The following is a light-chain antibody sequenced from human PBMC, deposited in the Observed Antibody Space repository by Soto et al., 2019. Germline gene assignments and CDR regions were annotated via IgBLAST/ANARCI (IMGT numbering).Light chain of an antibody. CDR2: DVY. V-gene: IGLV2-14*03. Sequence: QSVLTQPASVSGSPGQSITISCTETSNALGTYNYVSWYQQHPGKAPKLLIYDVYSRPSGVSNRFSGSKSGNTASLTISGFQVEVESDYYCSSQSPATTPYGFVTGPNVPVL. CDR1: SNALGTYNY. J-gene: IGLJ1*01. CDR3: SSQSPATTPYG.